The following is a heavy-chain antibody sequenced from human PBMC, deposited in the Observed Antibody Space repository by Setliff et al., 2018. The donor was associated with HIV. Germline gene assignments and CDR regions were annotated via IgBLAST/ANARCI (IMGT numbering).Heavy chain of an antibody. D-gene: IGHD3-22*01. CDR3: ARRPPDSYDSNGFRWYHYGMDV. J-gene: IGHJ6*02. V-gene: IGHV3-53*01. CDR2: TYREYGA. Sequence: GGSLRLSCAASGFSISNNYMSWVRQAPGKGLEWVAVTYREYGAYYADSVKGRFTVSRDNSKNPVDLQINSLRAEDTAVYYCARRPPDSYDSNGFRWYHYGMDVWGQGTTVTVSS. CDR1: GFSISNNY.